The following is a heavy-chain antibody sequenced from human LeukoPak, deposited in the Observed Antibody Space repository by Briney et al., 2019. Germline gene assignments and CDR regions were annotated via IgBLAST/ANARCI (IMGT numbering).Heavy chain of an antibody. CDR1: GFTFSSYS. V-gene: IGHV3-21*01. J-gene: IGHJ4*02. Sequence: GGSLRLSCAASGFTFSSYSMNWVRQAPGKGLEWVSSISSSSSYIYYADSVKGRFTISRDNAKNSLYLQMNSLRAEDTAVYYCAREVIAVAGSRFDYWGQGTLVTVSS. D-gene: IGHD6-19*01. CDR3: AREVIAVAGSRFDY. CDR2: ISSSSSYI.